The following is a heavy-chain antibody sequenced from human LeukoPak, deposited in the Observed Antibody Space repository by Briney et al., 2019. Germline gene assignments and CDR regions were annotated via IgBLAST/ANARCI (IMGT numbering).Heavy chain of an antibody. D-gene: IGHD6-19*01. CDR2: IRNKAYGGTT. Sequence: GGSLRLSCTASGFTFGDYTMSWFRQAPGTGLEWVGFIRNKAYGGTTEYAASVKGRFTISRDDSKSIAYLQMNSLKTEDTAVYYCTRVGGSGPTRHWGQGTLVTVSS. J-gene: IGHJ1*01. V-gene: IGHV3-49*03. CDR3: TRVGGSGPTRH. CDR1: GFTFGDYT.